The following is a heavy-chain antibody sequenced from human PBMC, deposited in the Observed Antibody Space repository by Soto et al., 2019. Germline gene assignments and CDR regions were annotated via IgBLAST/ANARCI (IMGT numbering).Heavy chain of an antibody. V-gene: IGHV3-30*03. CDR1: GFPFSSYG. CDR2: ISYDGSTK. CDR3: ARGTMVRGVIITDYGMDV. J-gene: IGHJ6*02. D-gene: IGHD3-10*01. Sequence: AGGSLRLSCAASGFPFSSYGMHWVRQAPGKGLEWVAVISYDGSTKYYADSVKGRFTISRDNAKNSLYLQMNSLRDEDTAVYYCARGTMVRGVIITDYGMDVWGQGTTVTVSS.